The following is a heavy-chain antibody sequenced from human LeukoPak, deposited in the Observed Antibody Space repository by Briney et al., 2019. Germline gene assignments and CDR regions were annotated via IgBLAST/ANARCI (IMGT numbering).Heavy chain of an antibody. V-gene: IGHV1-69*01. CDR1: GGTFSIYA. J-gene: IGHJ6*02. D-gene: IGHD2-2*02. CDR2: IIPIFGTA. Sequence: SVKVSFKASGGTFSIYAISWVRQAPGQGLEWMGGIIPIFGTANYAQKFQGRVTITADESTSTAYMELSSLRSEDTAVYYCARGSGPAAIRRAYYYYGMDVWGQGTTVTVSS. CDR3: ARGSGPAAIRRAYYYYGMDV.